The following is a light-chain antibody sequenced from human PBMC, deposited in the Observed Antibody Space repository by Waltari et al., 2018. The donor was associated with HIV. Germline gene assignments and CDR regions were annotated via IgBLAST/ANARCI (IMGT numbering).Light chain of an antibody. J-gene: IGLJ3*02. CDR1: SSNIGNNY. CDR2: ENV. Sequence: QSVLTQPPSVSAAPGQKVTISCSGRSSNIGNNYVSWYQQFPGTAPKLLIFENVKRPAGIPDRFSGSKSGTSATLGITGLQTGDEADYYCGTWDSSLIAGGVFGGGTKLAVL. CDR3: GTWDSSLIAGGV. V-gene: IGLV1-51*02.